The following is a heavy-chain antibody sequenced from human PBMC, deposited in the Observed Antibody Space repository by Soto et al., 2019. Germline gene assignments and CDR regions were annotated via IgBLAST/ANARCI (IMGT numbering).Heavy chain of an antibody. Sequence: ASVKVSCKASGYTFTNYGISWVRQAPGQGLEWMGWISAYNGNTNYAQKLQGRVTMTTDTSTSTAYMELRSLRSDDTAVYYCARDPLYCTNGVCYLGGMDVWGQGTTVTVSS. CDR1: GYTFTNYG. J-gene: IGHJ6*02. CDR3: ARDPLYCTNGVCYLGGMDV. CDR2: ISAYNGNT. V-gene: IGHV1-18*01. D-gene: IGHD2-8*01.